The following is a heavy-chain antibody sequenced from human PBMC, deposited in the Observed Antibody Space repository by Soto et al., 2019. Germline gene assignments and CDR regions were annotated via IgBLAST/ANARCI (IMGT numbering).Heavy chain of an antibody. V-gene: IGHV1-2*04. J-gene: IGHJ3*02. Sequence: SWKVSCRGAWCTFTGYFLDVVGPAPGQGLEWMGWINPNSGGTNYAQKFQGWVTMTRDTSISTAYMELSRLRSDDTAVYYCARDRLYYYDSSGAPHDAFDIWGQGTMVTVSS. CDR3: ARDRLYYYDSSGAPHDAFDI. CDR1: WCTFTGYF. CDR2: INPNSGGT. D-gene: IGHD3-22*01.